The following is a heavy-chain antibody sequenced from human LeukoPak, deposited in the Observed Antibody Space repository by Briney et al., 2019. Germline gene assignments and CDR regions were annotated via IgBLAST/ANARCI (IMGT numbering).Heavy chain of an antibody. V-gene: IGHV3-74*01. CDR3: ARVYSSGWYVAEYFQN. J-gene: IGHJ1*01. D-gene: IGHD6-19*01. Sequence: PGGSLRLSCAASGFTFSSYWMHWVRQAPGKGLVWVSRINSDGSSISYADSVKGRFTISRDNAKNTLYLQMNSLRAEDTAVYYCARVYSSGWYVAEYFQNWGQGTLVTVSS. CDR2: INSDGSSI. CDR1: GFTFSSYW.